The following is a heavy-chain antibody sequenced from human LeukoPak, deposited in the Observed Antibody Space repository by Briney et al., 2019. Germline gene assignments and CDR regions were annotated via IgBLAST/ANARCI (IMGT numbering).Heavy chain of an antibody. Sequence: SVKVSCKASGGTFSCYAISWVRQAPGQGLEWMGGIIPIFGTANYAQKFQGRVTITADESTSTAYMELSSLRSEDTAVYYCAREASDPGYSSGWLDYWGQGTLVTVSS. J-gene: IGHJ4*02. CDR1: GGTFSCYA. D-gene: IGHD6-19*01. CDR2: IIPIFGTA. V-gene: IGHV1-69*13. CDR3: AREASDPGYSSGWLDY.